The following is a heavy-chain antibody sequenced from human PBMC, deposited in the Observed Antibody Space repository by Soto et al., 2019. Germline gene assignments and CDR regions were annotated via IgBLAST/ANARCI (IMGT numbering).Heavy chain of an antibody. D-gene: IGHD2-2*03. CDR2: IWYDGSIQ. Sequence: PGGSLRLSCAASGFSFRSYGMHWVRQAPGKGLEWVAVIWYDGSIQYYADSVKGRFTISRDNSRNTLFLQMNSLRADDTAMYYCARDGFCLSATCSAGEDYWGQGT. CDR1: GFSFRSYG. CDR3: ARDGFCLSATCSAGEDY. V-gene: IGHV3-33*01. J-gene: IGHJ4*02.